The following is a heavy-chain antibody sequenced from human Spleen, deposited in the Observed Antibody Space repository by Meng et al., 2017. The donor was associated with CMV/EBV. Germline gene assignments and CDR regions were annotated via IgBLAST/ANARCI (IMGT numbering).Heavy chain of an antibody. D-gene: IGHD3-10*01. CDR2: IIPIFGTA. V-gene: IGHV1-69*05. CDR1: GYTFTSYD. Sequence: SVKVSCKASGYTFTSYDINWVRQATGQGLEWMGGIIPIFGTANYAQKFQGRVTITTDESTSTAYMELSSLRSEDTAVYYCARDIFYYGSGIGGMDVWGQGTTVTVSS. J-gene: IGHJ6*02. CDR3: ARDIFYYGSGIGGMDV.